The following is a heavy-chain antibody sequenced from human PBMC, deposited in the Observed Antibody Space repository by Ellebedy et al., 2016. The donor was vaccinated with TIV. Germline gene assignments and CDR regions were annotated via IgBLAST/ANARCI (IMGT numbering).Heavy chain of an antibody. V-gene: IGHV3-23*01. CDR3: AKDQYGGNSNDAFDI. CDR1: GFTFSSYG. CDR2: ITGTGDSA. J-gene: IGHJ3*02. Sequence: GGSLRLSCAASGFTFSSYGFHWVRQAPGKGLEWVSSITGTGDSANYADSVKGRFTISRDNSKRTLYLQMNSLRAEDTAIYWCAKDQYGGNSNDAFDIWGQGTMVTVSS. D-gene: IGHD4-23*01.